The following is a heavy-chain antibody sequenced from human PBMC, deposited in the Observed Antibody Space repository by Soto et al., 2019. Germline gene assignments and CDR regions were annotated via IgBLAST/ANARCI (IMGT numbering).Heavy chain of an antibody. CDR2: IYYSGST. V-gene: IGHV4-59*08. J-gene: IGHJ5*02. CDR3: ARSAATWFGP. CDR1: GGSISSYY. Sequence: PSETLSLTCTVSGGSISSYYWSWIRQPPGKGLEWIGYIYYSGSTNYNPSLKSRVTISVDTSKNHFSLRLSSVTAADTAVYYCARSAATWFGPWGQGTLVTVSS.